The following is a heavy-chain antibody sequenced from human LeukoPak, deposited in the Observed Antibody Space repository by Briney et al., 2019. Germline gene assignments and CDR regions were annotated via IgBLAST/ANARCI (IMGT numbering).Heavy chain of an antibody. Sequence: PSETLSLTCTVSGGSISSSSYYWSRIRQPAGKGLEWIGRIYTSGSTNYNPSLKSRVTMSVDTSKNQFSLKLSSVTAADTAVYYCARVVRDGYNLDYYYGMDVWGQGTTVTVSS. J-gene: IGHJ6*02. D-gene: IGHD5-24*01. V-gene: IGHV4-61*02. CDR3: ARVVRDGYNLDYYYGMDV. CDR2: IYTSGST. CDR1: GGSISSSSYY.